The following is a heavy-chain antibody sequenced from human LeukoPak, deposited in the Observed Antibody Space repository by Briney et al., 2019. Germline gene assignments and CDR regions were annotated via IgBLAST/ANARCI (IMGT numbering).Heavy chain of an antibody. V-gene: IGHV3-73*01. CDR3: TRVGYNSGDY. CDR1: GFNFRGSA. CDR2: IRSQVNSYAT. J-gene: IGHJ4*02. D-gene: IGHD1-1*01. Sequence: GGSLRLSCTASGFNFRGSAMHWVRQAPGKGLGWVGRIRSQVNSYATAYGTSVKGRFTISRDDSKSTAYLQMNSLKTEDTAVYYCTRVGYNSGDYWGQGTLVTVSS.